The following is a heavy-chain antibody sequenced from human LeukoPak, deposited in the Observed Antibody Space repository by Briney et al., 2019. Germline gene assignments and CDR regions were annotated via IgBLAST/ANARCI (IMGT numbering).Heavy chain of an antibody. J-gene: IGHJ3*01. Sequence: GGSLRLSCAASGFTFSSHWMSWVRQAPGKGLEWVVNIKEDGSEIYYVDSVKGRFTISRDNAKDSLYLQMNSLRAEDTAVYYCARVGDFWNGYTNHDAFDVWGQGTMVTVSS. D-gene: IGHD3-3*01. V-gene: IGHV3-7*01. CDR3: ARVGDFWNGYTNHDAFDV. CDR1: GFTFSSHW. CDR2: IKEDGSEI.